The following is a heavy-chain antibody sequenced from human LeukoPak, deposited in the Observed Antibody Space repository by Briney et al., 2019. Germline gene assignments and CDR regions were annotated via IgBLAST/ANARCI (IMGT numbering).Heavy chain of an antibody. V-gene: IGHV3-23*01. Sequence: PGGSLRLSCAASGFTFSTSGMTWVRQAPGKGLDWVSIISGSGGTPYYTDSVKGRFTISRDNSKNTLYLQMNSLRAEDTAVYYCAKTRGISISGVVPLCDYWGRGTLVTVSS. CDR3: AKTRGISISGVVPLCDY. CDR2: ISGSGGTP. D-gene: IGHD3-3*01. CDR1: GFTFSTSG. J-gene: IGHJ4*02.